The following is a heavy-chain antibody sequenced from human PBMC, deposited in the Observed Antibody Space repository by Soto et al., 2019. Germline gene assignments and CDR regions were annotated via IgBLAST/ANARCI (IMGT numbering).Heavy chain of an antibody. CDR1: GYNFTRFG. D-gene: IGHD1-1*01. Sequence: QFQLVQSGAEVKKLGASVKVSCKASGYNFTRFGISWVRQAPGHGLEWMGWMGAHSGHTRQAQKFQGRLTMTTDASMNTADIDLRSLTSDDTALYYCGREGKQLAQEEYYQFNGRDVWGEGTTVIVSS. CDR2: MGAHSGHT. V-gene: IGHV1-18*01. J-gene: IGHJ6*04. CDR3: GREGKQLAQEEYYQFNGRDV.